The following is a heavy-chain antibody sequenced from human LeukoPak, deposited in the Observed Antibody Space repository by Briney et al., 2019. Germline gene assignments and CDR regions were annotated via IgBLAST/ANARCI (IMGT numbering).Heavy chain of an antibody. J-gene: IGHJ4*02. CDR3: ATYRASNGDLDY. Sequence: ASVKVSCKASGYTFTSYDINWVRQATGQGLEWMGWMNPNSGNTGYAQKFQGRVTMTEDTSTDTAYMELSSLGSEDTAVYYCATYRASNGDLDYWGQGTLVTVSS. CDR2: MNPNSGNT. V-gene: IGHV1-8*01. CDR1: GYTFTSYD. D-gene: IGHD4-17*01.